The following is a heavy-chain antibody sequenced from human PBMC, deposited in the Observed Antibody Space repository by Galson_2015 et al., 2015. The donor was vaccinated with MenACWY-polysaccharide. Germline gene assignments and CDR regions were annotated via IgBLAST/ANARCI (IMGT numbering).Heavy chain of an antibody. CDR3: AKDPTSRIAAARGGGFDP. V-gene: IGHV3-23*01. CDR1: GFTLSSYA. J-gene: IGHJ5*02. CDR2: ISGSGGST. D-gene: IGHD6-13*01. Sequence: SLRLSCAASGFTLSSYAMSWVRQAPGKGLEWVSAISGSGGSTYYADSVKGRFTISRDNSKNTLYLQMNSLRAEDTAVYYCAKDPTSRIAAARGGGFDPWGQGTLVTVSS.